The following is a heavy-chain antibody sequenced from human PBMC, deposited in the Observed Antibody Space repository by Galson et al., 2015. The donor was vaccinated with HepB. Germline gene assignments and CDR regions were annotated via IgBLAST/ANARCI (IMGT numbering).Heavy chain of an antibody. CDR2: IIPIFGIA. Sequence: SVKVSCKASGGTFSSYAISWVRQAPGQGLEWMGGIIPIFGIANYAQKFQGRVTITADESTSTAYMELSSPRSEDTAVYYCARGPGVVVVTTFLYWGQGTLVTVSS. D-gene: IGHD3-22*01. V-gene: IGHV1-69*13. CDR3: ARGPGVVVVTTFLY. J-gene: IGHJ4*02. CDR1: GGTFSSYA.